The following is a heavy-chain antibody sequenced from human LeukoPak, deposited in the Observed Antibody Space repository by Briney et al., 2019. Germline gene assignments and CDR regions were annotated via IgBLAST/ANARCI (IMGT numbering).Heavy chain of an antibody. V-gene: IGHV3-7*01. J-gene: IGHJ4*02. CDR3: GRAGGRYCSGGSCNDIDY. CDR2: IKQDGSEK. CDR1: GFTFSSYW. D-gene: IGHD2-15*01. Sequence: GGSLRLSCAASGFTFSSYWMSWVRQAPGKGLEWVANIKQDGSEKYYVDSVKGRFTISRDNAKNSLYLQMNYLRAEDTAVYFCGRAGGRYCSGGSCNDIDYWGQGTLVTVSS.